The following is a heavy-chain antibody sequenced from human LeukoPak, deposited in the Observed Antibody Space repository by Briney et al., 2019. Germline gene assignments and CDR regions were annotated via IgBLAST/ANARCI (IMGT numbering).Heavy chain of an antibody. Sequence: PGGSLRLSCVASGFTFSNYFMHWVRQAPGRGLDWVALIWYDASSQYYADSVKGRFTISRDNSKNTLYLQMNSLRAEDTAVYYCASGVSAAIYWGQGTLVTVSS. CDR3: ASGVSAAIY. D-gene: IGHD2-2*01. V-gene: IGHV3-33*01. CDR1: GFTFSNYF. J-gene: IGHJ4*02. CDR2: IWYDASSQ.